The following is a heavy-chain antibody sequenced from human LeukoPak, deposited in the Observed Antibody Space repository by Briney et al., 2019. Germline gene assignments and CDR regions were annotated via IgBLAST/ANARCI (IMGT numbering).Heavy chain of an antibody. J-gene: IGHJ4*02. Sequence: GGSLRLSCAASGFTFSSYGMHWVRQASGKGLEWVAVIWYDGSNKYYADSVKGRFTISRDNSKNTLYLQMNSLRAEDTAVYYCARDDNIVAHNFDYWGQGTLVTVSS. V-gene: IGHV3-33*01. CDR1: GFTFSSYG. CDR2: IWYDGSNK. CDR3: ARDDNIVAHNFDY. D-gene: IGHD5-12*01.